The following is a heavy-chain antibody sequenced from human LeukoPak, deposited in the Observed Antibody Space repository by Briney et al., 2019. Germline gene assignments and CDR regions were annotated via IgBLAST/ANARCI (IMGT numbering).Heavy chain of an antibody. CDR2: MNPNNGNT. J-gene: IGHJ4*02. CDR1: GYTFTSYD. D-gene: IGHD3-10*01. Sequence: ASVKVSCKASGYTFTSYDIIWLRQATGQGLEWMGWMNPNNGNTGYVQKLQGRLTMTRDTSISTAYMELSSLRSEDTAVYYCARVAGGYYFDYWGQGTLVTVSS. V-gene: IGHV1-8*02. CDR3: ARVAGGYYFDY.